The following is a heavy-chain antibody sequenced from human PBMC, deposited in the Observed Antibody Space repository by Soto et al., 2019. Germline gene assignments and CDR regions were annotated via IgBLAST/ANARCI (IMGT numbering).Heavy chain of an antibody. V-gene: IGHV3-53*01. CDR1: GFTVSSKY. CDR2: IWSAGLI. J-gene: IGHJ3*02. CDR3: ARDALPLSAFDI. Sequence: GGSLRLSCAASGFTVSSKYMSWVRQAPGKGLEWVSVIWSAGLIYYADSVRGRFTISRDISKNILYLEMTSLRADDTAVYYCARDALPLSAFDIWGQGTMVTVSS.